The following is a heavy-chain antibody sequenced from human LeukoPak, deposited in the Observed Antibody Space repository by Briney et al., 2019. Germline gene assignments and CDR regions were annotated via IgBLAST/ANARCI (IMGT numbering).Heavy chain of an antibody. J-gene: IGHJ4*02. CDR1: GFTFDDYG. V-gene: IGHV3-20*04. D-gene: IGHD2-2*01. CDR2: INWNGGST. Sequence: PAGSLRLSCAASGFTFDDYGMSWVRQAPGKGLEWVSGINWNGGSTGYADSVKGRFTISRDNAKNSLYLQMNSLRAEDTALYYCARGNRIVVVPAAYDYWGQGTLVTVSS. CDR3: ARGNRIVVVPAAYDY.